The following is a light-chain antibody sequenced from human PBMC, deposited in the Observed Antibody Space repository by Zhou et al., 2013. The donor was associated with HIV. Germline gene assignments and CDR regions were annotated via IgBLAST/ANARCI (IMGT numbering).Light chain of an antibody. CDR1: QSLLHSDGKTY. J-gene: IGKJ3*01. Sequence: DFVMAQTPDSLSVTPGQPASISCKSSQSLLHSDGKTYLSWYLQKPGQPPQLLIYEVYNRFSGVADRFSGSGSGTDFTLKISRAEAEDGWGLHCMQRTQLPITFGPGTRVDIK. V-gene: IGKV2D-29*01. CDR3: MQRTQLPIT. CDR2: EVY.